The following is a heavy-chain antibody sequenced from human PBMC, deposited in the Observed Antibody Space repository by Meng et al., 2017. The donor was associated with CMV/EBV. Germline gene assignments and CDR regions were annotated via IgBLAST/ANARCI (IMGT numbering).Heavy chain of an antibody. CDR2: IYSGGSST. J-gene: IGHJ4*02. D-gene: IGHD3-3*01. Sequence: SCAASGFTFSSYAMSWVRQAPGKGLEWVSVIYSGGSSTYYADSVKGRFTISRDNSKNTLYLQMNSLRAEDTAVYYCATHPANYDFWSGYINWGQGTLVTVSS. V-gene: IGHV3-23*03. CDR1: GFTFSSYA. CDR3: ATHPANYDFWSGYIN.